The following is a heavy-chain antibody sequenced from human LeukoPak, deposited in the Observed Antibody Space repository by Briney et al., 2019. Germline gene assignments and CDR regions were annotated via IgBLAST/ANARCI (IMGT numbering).Heavy chain of an antibody. CDR3: ASTERCSTTCPLDY. D-gene: IGHD2-2*01. Sequence: AETLSLTCAVYGXSFRGYYWSWIRQPPGKGLEWIGEINHSGSTNYNPSLKSRVTISLDTSMKKFSLKLNSVTAADTAVYYCASTERCSTTCPLDYWGQGTLVTVSS. V-gene: IGHV4-34*01. CDR1: GXSFRGYY. J-gene: IGHJ4*02. CDR2: INHSGST.